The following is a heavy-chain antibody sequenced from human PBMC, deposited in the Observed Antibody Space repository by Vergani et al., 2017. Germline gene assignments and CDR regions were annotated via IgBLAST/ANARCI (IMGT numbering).Heavy chain of an antibody. Sequence: EVQLVESGGGLVQPGRSLRLSCAASGFTFDDYAMHWVRQAPGKGLEWVSGISGNSGSIGYAYSLKGRFTISRDKAKNSLYLQMNSLRAEDTALYYCASDVSRGSTTYGMDVWGQGTTVTVSS. J-gene: IGHJ6*02. D-gene: IGHD2-2*01. V-gene: IGHV3-9*01. CDR1: GFTFDDYA. CDR2: ISGNSGSI. CDR3: ASDVSRGSTTYGMDV.